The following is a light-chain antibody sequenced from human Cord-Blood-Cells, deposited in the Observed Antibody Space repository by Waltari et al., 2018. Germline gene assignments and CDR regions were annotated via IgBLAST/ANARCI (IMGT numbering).Light chain of an antibody. V-gene: IGKV1-5*03. CDR2: KAS. J-gene: IGKJ2*01. Sequence: DIQLTKYPSTMSAPVGDRVNITCRASQSISSWLAWYQQKPGKAPKLLIYKASSLESGVPARFSGSGSGTEFTLTISSLQPDDFATYYCQQYNSYSHTFGQGTKLEIK. CDR3: QQYNSYSHT. CDR1: QSISSW.